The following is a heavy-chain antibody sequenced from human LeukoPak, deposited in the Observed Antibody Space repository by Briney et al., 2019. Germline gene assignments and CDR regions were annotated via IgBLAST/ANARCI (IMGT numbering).Heavy chain of an antibody. J-gene: IGHJ3*02. CDR1: VGSISTSY. CDR3: ARGPQYCSDGSCYSYAFDI. Sequence: SETLSLTCTVSVGSISTSYWSWIRHPPGKGLEWIGYIYYSGSTNYNPSLKSRVTISVDTSKNQFSLKLSSVTAADTAVYYCARGPQYCSDGSCYSYAFDIWGQGTMVTVSS. D-gene: IGHD2-15*01. CDR2: IYYSGST. V-gene: IGHV4-59*01.